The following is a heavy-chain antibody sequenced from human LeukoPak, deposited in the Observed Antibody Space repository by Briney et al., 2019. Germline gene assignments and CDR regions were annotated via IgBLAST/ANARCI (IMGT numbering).Heavy chain of an antibody. CDR1: GYTFTSYG. D-gene: IGHD3-22*01. V-gene: IGHV1-18*01. Sequence: ASVKVSCKASGYTFTSYGISWVRQAPGQGLEWMGWISAYNGNTNYAQKLQGRVTMTTDASTCTAYMELRSLRSDDTAVYYCARDLTLYDSSGYYFDYWGQGTLVTVSS. CDR2: ISAYNGNT. CDR3: ARDLTLYDSSGYYFDY. J-gene: IGHJ4*02.